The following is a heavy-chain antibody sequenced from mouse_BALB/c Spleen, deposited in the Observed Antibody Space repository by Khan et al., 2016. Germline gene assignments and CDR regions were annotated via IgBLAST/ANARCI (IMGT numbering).Heavy chain of an antibody. CDR1: GFTFNTYA. Sequence: EVQLVESGGGLVQPKGSLKLSCAASGFTFNTYAMNWVRQAPGKGLEWVARIRSKSNNYATYYADSVKDRFTISRDDSQSMLYLQMNNLKTEDTAMYYRVRHNTTAWFAYWGQGTLVTVSA. CDR3: VRHNTTAWFAY. V-gene: IGHV10-1*02. D-gene: IGHD1-1*01. J-gene: IGHJ3*01. CDR2: IRSKSNNYAT.